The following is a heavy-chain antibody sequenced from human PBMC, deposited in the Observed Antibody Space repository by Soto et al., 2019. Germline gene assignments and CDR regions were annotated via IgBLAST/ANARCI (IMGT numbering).Heavy chain of an antibody. V-gene: IGHV3-23*01. CDR3: AKVSILLWFGEFPPDY. J-gene: IGHJ4*02. CDR2: ISGSGGST. Sequence: GGSLRLSCAASGFTFSSYAMSWVRQAPGKGLEWVSAISGSGGSTYYADSVKGRFTISRDNSKNTLYLQMNSLRAEDTAVYYCAKVSILLWFGEFPPDYWGQGTLVTVSS. D-gene: IGHD3-10*01. CDR1: GFTFSSYA.